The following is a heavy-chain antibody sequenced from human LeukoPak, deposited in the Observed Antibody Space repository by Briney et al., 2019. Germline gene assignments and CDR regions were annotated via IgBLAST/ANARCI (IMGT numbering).Heavy chain of an antibody. J-gene: IGHJ3*02. CDR3: ARGSTGPQDAFDI. CDR1: GGSFSGYY. V-gene: IGHV4-34*01. CDR2: INHSGST. Sequence: SETLSLTCAVYGGSFSGYYWSWIRQPPGKGLEWIGEINHSGSTNYNPSLKSRVTISVDTSKNQFSLKLSSVTAADTAVYFCARGSTGPQDAFDIWGQGTMVTVSS.